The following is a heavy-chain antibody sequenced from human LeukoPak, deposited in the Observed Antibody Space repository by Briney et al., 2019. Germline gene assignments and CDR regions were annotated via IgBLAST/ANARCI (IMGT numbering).Heavy chain of an antibody. J-gene: IGHJ4*02. Sequence: SETLSLTCTVSGGSISSSYWSWIRQPAGKGLEWIGRIYTSGSTSYNPSLKSRVTMSVDTSKNQFSLKLSSVTAADTAVYYCARGRFLEWSPLDYWGQGTLVTVSS. CDR1: GGSISSSY. D-gene: IGHD3-3*01. V-gene: IGHV4-4*07. CDR2: IYTSGST. CDR3: ARGRFLEWSPLDY.